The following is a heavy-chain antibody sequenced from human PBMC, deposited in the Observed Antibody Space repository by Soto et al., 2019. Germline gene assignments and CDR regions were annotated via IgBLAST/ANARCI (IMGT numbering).Heavy chain of an antibody. V-gene: IGHV3-7*03. Sequence: TGGSLRLSCAASGFTFSSYWMSWVRQAPGKGLEWVANIKQDGSEKYYVDSVKGRFTISRDNAKNSLYLQMNSLRAEDTALYYCAKDMTISWTPNNWFDPWGQGTLVTVSS. CDR3: AKDMTISWTPNNWFDP. CDR1: GFTFSSYW. J-gene: IGHJ5*02. D-gene: IGHD3-3*01. CDR2: IKQDGSEK.